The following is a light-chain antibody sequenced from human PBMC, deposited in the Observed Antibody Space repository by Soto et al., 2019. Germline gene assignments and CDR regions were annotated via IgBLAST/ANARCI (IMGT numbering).Light chain of an antibody. Sequence: DIQMTQSPSSLSASVGDRVTITCRASQGISSYLAWYQQKPGKVPKVLIYAASTLQSGVPSRFSGSGSGTDFTLTISSLQPEDVATYYCQKYNNAPWTFGQETKVEIE. J-gene: IGKJ1*01. CDR1: QGISSY. V-gene: IGKV1-27*01. CDR2: AAS. CDR3: QKYNNAPWT.